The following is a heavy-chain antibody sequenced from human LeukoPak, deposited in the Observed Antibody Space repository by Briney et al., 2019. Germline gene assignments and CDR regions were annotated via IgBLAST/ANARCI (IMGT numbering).Heavy chain of an antibody. CDR1: GGTLSSYA. CDR2: IIPILGIA. D-gene: IGHD6-13*01. CDR3: ARVGLAAAGAPYYFDY. V-gene: IGHV1-69*04. J-gene: IGHJ4*02. Sequence: SVKVSCKASGGTLSSYAISWVRQAPGQGLEWMGRIIPILGIANYAQKFQGRVTITADKSTSTAYMELSSLRSEDTAVYYCARVGLAAAGAPYYFDYWGQGTLVTVSS.